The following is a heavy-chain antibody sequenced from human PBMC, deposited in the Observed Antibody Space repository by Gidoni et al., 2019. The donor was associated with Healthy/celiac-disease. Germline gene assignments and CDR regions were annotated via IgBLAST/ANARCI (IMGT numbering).Heavy chain of an antibody. J-gene: IGHJ4*02. Sequence: EVQLVETGGGLIQPGGSLRRSCAASGFTVSSNYMSWVRPAPGKGLEWVSVIYSGGSTYYADSVKCRFTISRDNSKNTLYLQMNSLRAEDTAVYYCARERDGYNSHWGQGTLVTVSS. CDR1: GFTVSSNY. CDR2: IYSGGST. V-gene: IGHV3-53*02. CDR3: ARERDGYNSH. D-gene: IGHD5-12*01.